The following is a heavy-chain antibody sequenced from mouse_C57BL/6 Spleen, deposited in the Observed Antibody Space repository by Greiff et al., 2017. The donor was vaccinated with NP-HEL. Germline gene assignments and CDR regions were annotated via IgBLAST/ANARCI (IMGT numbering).Heavy chain of an antibody. V-gene: IGHV1-72*01. Sequence: QVQLKQPGAELVKPGASVKLSCKASGYTFTSYWMHWVKQRPGRGLEWIGRIDPNSGGTKYNEKFKSKATLTVDKPSSTAYMPLSSLTSEDSAVYYYAREYGSSYGYFDVWGTGTTVTVSS. CDR1: GYTFTSYW. CDR3: AREYGSSYGYFDV. D-gene: IGHD1-1*01. J-gene: IGHJ1*03. CDR2: IDPNSGGT.